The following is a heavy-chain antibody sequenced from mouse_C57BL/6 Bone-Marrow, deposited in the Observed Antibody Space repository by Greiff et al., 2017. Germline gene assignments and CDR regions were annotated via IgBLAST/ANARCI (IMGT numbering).Heavy chain of an antibody. CDR1: GYTFTSYG. CDR3: ARNYGSSLAWFAY. CDR2: IYPRSGNT. D-gene: IGHD1-1*01. Sequence: VQLVESGAELARPGASVKLSCKASGYTFTSYGISWVKQRTGQGLEWIGEIYPRSGNTYYNEKFKGKATLTADKSSSTAYMELRSLTSEDSAVYFCARNYGSSLAWFAYWGQGTLVTVSA. V-gene: IGHV1-81*01. J-gene: IGHJ3*01.